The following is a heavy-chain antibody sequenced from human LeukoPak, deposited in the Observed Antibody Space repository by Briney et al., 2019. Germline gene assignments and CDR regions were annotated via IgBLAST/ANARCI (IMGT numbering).Heavy chain of an antibody. Sequence: SETLSLTCTVSGGSISTSSYYWGRIRQPPGKGLEWIGSIYYSGNTYYNPSLKSRVTITLDTSKNQFSLKLSSVTAADTAVYYCARHISSGFYEYWGQGTLVTVSS. CDR1: GGSISTSSYY. D-gene: IGHD3-22*01. J-gene: IGHJ4*02. V-gene: IGHV4-39*01. CDR2: IYYSGNT. CDR3: ARHISSGFYEY.